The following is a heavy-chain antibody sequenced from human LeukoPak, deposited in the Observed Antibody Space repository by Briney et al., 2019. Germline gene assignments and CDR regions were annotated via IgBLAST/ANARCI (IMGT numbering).Heavy chain of an antibody. CDR3: ARDHSSGYYGY. Sequence: GGSLRLSCAASRFTFSSYWMSWVRQAPGKGLEWVANIKQDGSEKYYVDSVKGRFTISRDNAKNSLYLQMNSLRAEDTAVYYCARDHSSGYYGYWGQGTLVTVSS. CDR2: IKQDGSEK. V-gene: IGHV3-7*01. J-gene: IGHJ4*02. D-gene: IGHD3-22*01. CDR1: RFTFSSYW.